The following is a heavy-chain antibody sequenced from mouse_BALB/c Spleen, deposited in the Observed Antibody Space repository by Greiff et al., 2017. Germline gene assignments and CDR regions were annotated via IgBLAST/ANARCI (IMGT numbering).Heavy chain of an antibody. J-gene: IGHJ3*01. Sequence: EVQLVESGPSLVKPSQTLSLTCSVTGDSITSGYWNWIRKFPGNKLEYMGYISYSGSTYYNPSLKSRISITRDTSKNQYYLQLNSVTTEDTATYYCARTMITTRGAWFAYWGQGTLVTVSA. CDR3: ARTMITTRGAWFAY. D-gene: IGHD2-4*01. V-gene: IGHV3-8*02. CDR2: ISYSGST. CDR1: GDSITSGY.